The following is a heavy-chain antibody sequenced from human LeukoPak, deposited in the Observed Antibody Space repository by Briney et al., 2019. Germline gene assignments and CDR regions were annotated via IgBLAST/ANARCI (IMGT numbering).Heavy chain of an antibody. CDR2: ISSSGSTI. CDR1: GFTFSDYY. Sequence: GGSLRLSCAASGFTFSDYYMSWIRQAPGKGLEWVSYISSSGSTIYYADPVKGRFTISRDNAKNSLYLQMNSLRAEDTAVYYCARDQRWLRSYFDYWGQGTLVTVSS. CDR3: ARDQRWLRSYFDY. J-gene: IGHJ4*02. D-gene: IGHD5-12*01. V-gene: IGHV3-11*01.